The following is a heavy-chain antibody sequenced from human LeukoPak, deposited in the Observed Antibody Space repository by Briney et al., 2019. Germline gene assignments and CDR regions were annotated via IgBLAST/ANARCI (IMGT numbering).Heavy chain of an antibody. CDR1: GFTVSSNY. J-gene: IGHJ4*02. V-gene: IGHV3-66*01. Sequence: GESLRLSCAASGFTVSSNYMSWVRQAPGKGLEWVSVIYSGGGTYYADSVKGRFTISRDNSKNTVYLQMNSLRAEDTAVYYCARASFWFDYSGYYFDYWGQGTLVTVSS. CDR2: IYSGGGT. D-gene: IGHD2-15*01. CDR3: ARASFWFDYSGYYFDY.